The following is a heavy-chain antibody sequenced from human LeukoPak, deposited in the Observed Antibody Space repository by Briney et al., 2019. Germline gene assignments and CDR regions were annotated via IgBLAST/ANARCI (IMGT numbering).Heavy chain of an antibody. V-gene: IGHV3-30-3*01. CDR1: GFTFSSYA. CDR3: ARDFWDIVVVPAASNWFDP. J-gene: IGHJ5*02. D-gene: IGHD2-2*01. Sequence: GRSLRLSCAASGFTFSSYAMHWVRQAPGKGLEWVAVISYDGSNKYYADSVKGRFTISRDNSKNTLYLQMNSLRAEDTAVYYCARDFWDIVVVPAASNWFDPWGQGTLVTVSS. CDR2: ISYDGSNK.